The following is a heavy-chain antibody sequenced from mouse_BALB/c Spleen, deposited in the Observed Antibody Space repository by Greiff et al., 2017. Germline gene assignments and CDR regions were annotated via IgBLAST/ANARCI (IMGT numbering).Heavy chain of an antibody. D-gene: IGHD2-4*01. CDR2: ISSGGSYT. Sequence: EVKLQESGGGLVKPGGSLKLSCAASGFTFSSYAMSWVRQSPEKRLEWVAEISSGGSYTYYPDTVTGRFTISRDNAKNTLYLEMSSLRSEDTAMYYCARSDYDGGYYAMDYWGQGTSVTVSS. V-gene: IGHV5-9-4*01. CDR1: GFTFSSYA. J-gene: IGHJ4*01. CDR3: ARSDYDGGYYAMDY.